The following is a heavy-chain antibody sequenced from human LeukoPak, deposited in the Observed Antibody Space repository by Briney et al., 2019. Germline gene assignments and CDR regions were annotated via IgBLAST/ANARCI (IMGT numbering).Heavy chain of an antibody. V-gene: IGHV4-34*01. CDR2: INHSGST. D-gene: IGHD5-24*01. Sequence: SETLSLTXAVYGGSFSGYYWSWIRQPPGKGVEWIGEINHSGSTNYNPSLKSRVTISVDTSKNQFSLKLSSATAADTAVYYCARQFRAYFDYWGQGTLVTVSS. CDR3: ARQFRAYFDY. CDR1: GGSFSGYY. J-gene: IGHJ4*02.